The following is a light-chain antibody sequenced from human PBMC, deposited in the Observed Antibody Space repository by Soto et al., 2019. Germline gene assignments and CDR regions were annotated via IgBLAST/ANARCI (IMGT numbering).Light chain of an antibody. Sequence: QAVVTQEPSLTVSPGGTVTLTFASSTGAVTGGYYPNWFQRKPGQAPRPLIYSTSNKHSWTPARFSGSLLGGKAALTLSGVQPEDEAEYYCLLYYGGAQLIFGGGTQLTVL. CDR1: TGAVTGGYY. CDR3: LLYYGGAQLI. CDR2: STS. J-gene: IGLJ2*01. V-gene: IGLV7-43*01.